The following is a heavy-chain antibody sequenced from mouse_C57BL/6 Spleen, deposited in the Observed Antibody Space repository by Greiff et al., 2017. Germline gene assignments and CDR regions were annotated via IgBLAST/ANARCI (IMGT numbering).Heavy chain of an antibody. CDR3: AREAYDGYSWFAY. CDR2: IYPGSGST. V-gene: IGHV1-55*01. CDR1: GYTFTSYW. J-gene: IGHJ3*01. D-gene: IGHD2-3*01. Sequence: VKLQQPGAELVKPGASVKMSCKASGYTFTSYWITWVKQRPGQGLEWIGDIYPGSGSTNYNEKFKSNATLTVDTSSSTAYMQLSSLTSEDSAVYYCAREAYDGYSWFAYWGQGTLVTVSA.